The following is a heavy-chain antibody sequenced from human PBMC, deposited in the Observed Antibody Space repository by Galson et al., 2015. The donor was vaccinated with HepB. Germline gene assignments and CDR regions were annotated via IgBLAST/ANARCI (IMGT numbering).Heavy chain of an antibody. V-gene: IGHV3-11*01. Sequence: SLRLSCAASGFTFSDYDINWIRQAPGRGLEWISYISRTGSLVKYADSVRGRFTISRDNAKKSLFLQMDSLGADDTATYFCARIIPVWFGDFSVMDVWGQGTMVTVSS. J-gene: IGHJ6*02. D-gene: IGHD3-10*01. CDR1: GFTFSDYD. CDR3: ARIIPVWFGDFSVMDV. CDR2: ISRTGSLV.